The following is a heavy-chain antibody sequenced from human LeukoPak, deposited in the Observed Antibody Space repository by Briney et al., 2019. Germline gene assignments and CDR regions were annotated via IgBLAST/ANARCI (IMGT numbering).Heavy chain of an antibody. CDR2: IYHSGSA. J-gene: IGHJ4*02. D-gene: IGHD2-2*02. CDR1: GGSISSGGYS. CDR3: VRYCSSTTCYTRAVDY. Sequence: PSETLSLTCAVSGGSISSGGYSWSWIRQPPGKGLEWIGYIYHSGSAYYNPSLKSRVTISVDTSKNQFSLKLSSVTAADTAVYYCVRYCSSTTCYTRAVDYWGQGTLVTVSS. V-gene: IGHV4-30-2*01.